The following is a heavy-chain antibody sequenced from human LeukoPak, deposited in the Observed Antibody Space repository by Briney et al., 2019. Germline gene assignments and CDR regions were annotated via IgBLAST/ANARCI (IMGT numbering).Heavy chain of an antibody. Sequence: GGSLRLSCAASGFTFSSYTMNWVRQAPGKGLEWVSYISSSSSTIYYADSVKGRFTISRDNAKNSLYLQMTSLRAEDTAVYYCARDPPDSSGSYWGQGTLVTVSS. CDR2: ISSSSSTI. J-gene: IGHJ4*02. D-gene: IGHD3-22*01. CDR3: ARDPPDSSGSY. V-gene: IGHV3-48*01. CDR1: GFTFSSYT.